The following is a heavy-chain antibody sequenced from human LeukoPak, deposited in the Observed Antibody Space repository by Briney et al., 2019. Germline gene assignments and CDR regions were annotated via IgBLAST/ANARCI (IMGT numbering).Heavy chain of an antibody. V-gene: IGHV3-21*01. CDR2: ISSSSSYI. CDR1: GFTFSSYS. CDR3: ARARRDSGYYKVDY. J-gene: IGHJ4*02. Sequence: GGSLRLSCAASGFTFSSYSMTWVRQAPGKGLEWVSSISSSSSYIYYADSVKGRFTISRDNAKNSLYLQMNSLRAEDTAVYYCARARRDSGYYKVDYWGQGTLVTVSS. D-gene: IGHD3-3*01.